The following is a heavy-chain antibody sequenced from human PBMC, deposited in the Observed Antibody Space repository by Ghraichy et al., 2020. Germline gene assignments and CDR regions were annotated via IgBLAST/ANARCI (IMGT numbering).Heavy chain of an antibody. D-gene: IGHD3-10*01. CDR3: ARTLVRGVIYGFDP. V-gene: IGHV4-30-2*01. CDR2: IYHSGST. Sequence: TLSLTCAVSGGSISSGGYSWSWIRQPPGKGLEWIGYIYHSGSTYYNPSLKSRVTISVDRSKNQFSLKLSSVTAADTAVYYCARTLVRGVIYGFDPWGQGTLVTVSS. J-gene: IGHJ5*02. CDR1: GGSISSGGYS.